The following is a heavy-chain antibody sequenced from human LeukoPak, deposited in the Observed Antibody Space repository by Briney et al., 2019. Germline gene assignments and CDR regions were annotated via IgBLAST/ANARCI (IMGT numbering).Heavy chain of an antibody. D-gene: IGHD3-3*01. CDR1: GYSFTSYF. V-gene: IGHV1-46*01. CDR3: AKTYYDFWSGSTRNDY. CDR2: INPSAGGI. J-gene: IGHJ4*02. Sequence: EASVKVSCKASGYSFTSYFMHWVRQAPGQGLEWMGIINPSAGGIDYAQKFQGRITMTRDTSTSTVYMELRSLRSEDTAVYYCAKTYYDFWSGSTRNDYWGQGTLVTVSS.